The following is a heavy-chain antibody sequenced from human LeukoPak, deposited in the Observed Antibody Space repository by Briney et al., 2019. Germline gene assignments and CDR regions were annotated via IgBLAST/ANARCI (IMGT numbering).Heavy chain of an antibody. CDR2: IRNKANSYTT. CDR3: AREWDSGSYYLGYFDY. CDR1: GFTFSDHY. J-gene: IGHJ4*02. Sequence: GGSLRLSCAASGFTFSDHYMDWVRQAPGKGLEWVGRIRNKANSYTTEYAASVKGRFTISGDDSKNSLYLQMNSLKCEDTAVYYCAREWDSGSYYLGYFDYWGQGTLVTVSS. V-gene: IGHV3-72*01. D-gene: IGHD1-26*01.